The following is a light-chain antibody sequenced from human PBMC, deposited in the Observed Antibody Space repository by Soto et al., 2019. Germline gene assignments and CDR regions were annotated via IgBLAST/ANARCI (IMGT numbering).Light chain of an antibody. V-gene: IGKV1-5*03. CDR2: NAT. Sequence: DIEMTQSPSTLSASVGDRVTLTCRASQSITSWVDWYQQKPGKAPKLLIYNATHLQTGVPPRFSGRGSGTEFSLTISSLQPEDFAIYYCQQYNDFQYTFGQGTSLEMK. CDR1: QSITSW. J-gene: IGKJ2*01. CDR3: QQYNDFQYT.